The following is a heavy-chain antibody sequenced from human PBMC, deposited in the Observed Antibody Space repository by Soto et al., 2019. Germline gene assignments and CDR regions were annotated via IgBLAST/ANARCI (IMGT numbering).Heavy chain of an antibody. V-gene: IGHV3-30-3*01. CDR2: ISYDGSNK. J-gene: IGHJ4*02. CDR3: AILSVSNFDY. CDR1: GFTFSSYA. D-gene: IGHD2-2*02. Sequence: GGSLRLSCAASGFTFSSYAMHWVRQAPGKGLEWVAVISYDGSNKYYADSVKGRFTISRDNSKNTLYLQMNSLRAEDTAVYYCAILSVSNFDYWGQGTLVTVSS.